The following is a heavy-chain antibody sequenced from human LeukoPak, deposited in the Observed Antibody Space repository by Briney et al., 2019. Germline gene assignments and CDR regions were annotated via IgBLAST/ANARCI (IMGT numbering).Heavy chain of an antibody. CDR1: GGSISSYY. J-gene: IGHJ3*02. Sequence: PSETLSLTCTVSGGSISSYYWSWIRQPPGKGLEWIGYIYYSGSTNYNPSLKSRVTISADTSKNQFSLKLSSVTAADTAVYYCARGTGVVRGVIGAFDIWGQGTMVTVSS. CDR3: ARGTGVVRGVIGAFDI. CDR2: IYYSGST. D-gene: IGHD3-10*01. V-gene: IGHV4-59*01.